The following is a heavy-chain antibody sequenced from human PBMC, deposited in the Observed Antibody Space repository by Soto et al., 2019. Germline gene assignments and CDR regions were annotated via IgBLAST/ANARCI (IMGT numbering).Heavy chain of an antibody. CDR3: AREGEDCSGGSCYLSWFDP. CDR1: GGSISSGGYY. Sequence: SETLSLTCTVSGGSISSGGYYWSWIRQHPGKGLEWIGYIYYSGSTYYNPSLKSRVTISVDTSKNQFSLKLSSVTAADTAVYYCAREGEDCSGGSCYLSWFDPWGQGTLVTVSS. D-gene: IGHD2-15*01. J-gene: IGHJ5*02. V-gene: IGHV4-31*03. CDR2: IYYSGST.